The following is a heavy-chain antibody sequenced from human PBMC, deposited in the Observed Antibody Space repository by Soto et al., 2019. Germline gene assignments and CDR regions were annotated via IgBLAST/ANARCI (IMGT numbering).Heavy chain of an antibody. J-gene: IGHJ6*02. Sequence: GASVKVSCKASGGTFSSYAISWVRQAPGQGLEWMGGIIPIFGTANYAQKFQGRVTITADESTSTAYMELSSLRSEDTAVYYCASSRRGFGEFPSPSYYYYYGMDVWGQGTTVTVSS. V-gene: IGHV1-69*13. CDR2: IIPIFGTA. CDR1: GGTFSSYA. CDR3: ASSRRGFGEFPSPSYYYYYGMDV. D-gene: IGHD3-10*01.